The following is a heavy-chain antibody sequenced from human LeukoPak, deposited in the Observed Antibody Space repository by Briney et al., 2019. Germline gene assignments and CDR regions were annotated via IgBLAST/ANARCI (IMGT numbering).Heavy chain of an antibody. V-gene: IGHV4-4*07. CDR2: VHTTGGT. CDR3: AKGGESSLPFDY. D-gene: IGHD3-10*01. J-gene: IGHJ4*02. CDR1: GGSISGHD. Sequence: PETLSLTCTVSGGSISGHDWSWIRQPAGQEQKWIGRVHTTGGTNYNPSLKSRLTMSVDTSKNQFSLHLTSVTAADTAVYYCAKGGESSLPFDYWGQGTLVTVSS.